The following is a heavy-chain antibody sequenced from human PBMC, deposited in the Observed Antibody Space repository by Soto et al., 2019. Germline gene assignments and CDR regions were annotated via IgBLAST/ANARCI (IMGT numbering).Heavy chain of an antibody. J-gene: IGHJ4*02. D-gene: IGHD3-3*01. CDR2: ISGSGDKT. V-gene: IGHV3-23*01. CDR3: AKDDFWTEQLFDY. CDR1: GFSFSSYA. Sequence: GGSLRLSCAASGFSFSSYAMNWVRQAPGKGLEWVAFISGSGDKTYYADSVKGRFTISRDNSKNTLYLQMNSLRAEDTAVYYCAKDDFWTEQLFDYWGQGTLVTVSS.